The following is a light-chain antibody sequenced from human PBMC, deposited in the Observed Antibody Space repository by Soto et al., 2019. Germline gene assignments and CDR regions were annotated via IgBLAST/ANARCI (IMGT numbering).Light chain of an antibody. CDR1: SGSVASNY. J-gene: IGLJ2*01. Sequence: NFILTQPHSVSESPGKTVTISCTGSSGSVASNYVQWYQQRPGSAPTTVIYEDNHRPSGVPDRFSGSIDTSSNSASLTISGLKTEDEADYYCQSYDTTNHVVFGGGTKLTVL. CDR3: QSYDTTNHVV. CDR2: EDN. V-gene: IGLV6-57*02.